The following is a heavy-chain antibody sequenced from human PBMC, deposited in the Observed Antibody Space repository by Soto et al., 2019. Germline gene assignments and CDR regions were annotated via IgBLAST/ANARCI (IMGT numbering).Heavy chain of an antibody. V-gene: IGHV6-1*01. Sequence: QSQTLSLTCAISGDSVSSNSAAWNWIRQSPSRGLEWLGRTYYRSKWYNDYAVSVKSRITINPDTSKNQLSLQLNSVTPEDTAVYYCARDQNVWSGYYYYYYGMDVWGQGTTVTVSS. D-gene: IGHD3-3*01. J-gene: IGHJ6*02. CDR3: ARDQNVWSGYYYYYYGMDV. CDR2: TYYRSKWYN. CDR1: GDSVSSNSAA.